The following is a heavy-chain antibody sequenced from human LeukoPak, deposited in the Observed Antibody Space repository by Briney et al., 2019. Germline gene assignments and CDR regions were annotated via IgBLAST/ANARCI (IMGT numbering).Heavy chain of an antibody. CDR1: GYTFTSYY. V-gene: IGHV1-69*13. J-gene: IGHJ4*02. D-gene: IGHD6-13*01. Sequence: SVKVSCKASGYTFTSYYMHWVRQAPGQGLEWMGGIIPIFGTANYAQKFQGRVTITADESTSTAYMELSSLRSEDTAVYYCARAPYSSSWFDYWGQGTLVTVSS. CDR3: ARAPYSSSWFDY. CDR2: IIPIFGTA.